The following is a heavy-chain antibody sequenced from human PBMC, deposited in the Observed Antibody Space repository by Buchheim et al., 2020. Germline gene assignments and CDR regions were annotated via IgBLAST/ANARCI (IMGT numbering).Heavy chain of an antibody. D-gene: IGHD3-22*01. Sequence: QVQLQESGPGLVKPSQTLSLTCTVSGGSISSGSYYWSWIRQPAGKGLEWIGRIYTSGSTNYNPSLKSRVTISVDPSKNQFSLKLSSVTAADTAVYYCARVHNYYDSSGSVDPWGQGTL. CDR1: GGSISSGSYY. V-gene: IGHV4-61*02. J-gene: IGHJ5*02. CDR3: ARVHNYYDSSGSVDP. CDR2: IYTSGST.